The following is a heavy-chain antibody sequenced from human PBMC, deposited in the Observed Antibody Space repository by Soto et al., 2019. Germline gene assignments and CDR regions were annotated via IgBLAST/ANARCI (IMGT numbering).Heavy chain of an antibody. CDR1: GFNFRDYY. D-gene: IGHD4-17*01. CDR2: VSGSDTYT. V-gene: IGHV3-11*05. CDR3: AWKTTVTKPDDY. J-gene: IGHJ4*02. Sequence: QVQLVVSGGGLVKPGGSLRLSCAASGFNFRDYYMSWFRQAPGKGLEWVSYVSGSDTYTNYADSVKGRFTVFRDNTKNSGYLQMDSLRDEDTAVYYCAWKTTVTKPDDYWGQGTLVTVSS.